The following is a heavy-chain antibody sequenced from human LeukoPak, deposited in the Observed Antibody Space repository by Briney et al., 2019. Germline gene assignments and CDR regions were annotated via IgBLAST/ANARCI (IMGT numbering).Heavy chain of an antibody. J-gene: IGHJ4*02. D-gene: IGHD2/OR15-2a*01. Sequence: PGGSLRLSCAASGFTFSSDSMTWVRRAPGKGLEWVSTISNSAVSTFYADPVKGRFSISRDNSKNTLYLHISSLSAEDTAMYYCAKDSFSTMWGPGTLVTVSS. CDR3: AKDSFSTM. CDR2: ISNSAVST. CDR1: GFTFSSDS. V-gene: IGHV3-23*01.